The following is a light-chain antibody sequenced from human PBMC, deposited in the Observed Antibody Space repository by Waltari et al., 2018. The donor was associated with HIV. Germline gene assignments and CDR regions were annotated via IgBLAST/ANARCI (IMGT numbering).Light chain of an antibody. Sequence: QSALTQPASVSGSPGQSITISCTGTRNDIGTYNYVSWYQQHPGNVPKLLIYEVPKRPSGVSNRFSGSKSGNTASLTSSGLQAEDEAAYYCCSYTSTTTSILFAGGTKLTVL. CDR2: EVP. J-gene: IGLJ2*01. V-gene: IGLV2-14*01. CDR3: CSYTSTTTSIL. CDR1: RNDIGTYNY.